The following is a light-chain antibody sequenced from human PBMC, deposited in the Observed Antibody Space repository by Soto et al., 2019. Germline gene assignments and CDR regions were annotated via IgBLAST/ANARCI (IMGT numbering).Light chain of an antibody. CDR1: QSVNVN. CDR2: GAS. V-gene: IGKV3-15*01. Sequence: EVVLTQSPATLSLSPGERATLSCRASQSVNVNLAWHQQQPGQPPRLLIYGASTRAAGVPARFTGSGSGTEFTLTISSLQSDDFAVYYCQQYNHWPPYTFGQGTKLEIK. CDR3: QQYNHWPPYT. J-gene: IGKJ2*01.